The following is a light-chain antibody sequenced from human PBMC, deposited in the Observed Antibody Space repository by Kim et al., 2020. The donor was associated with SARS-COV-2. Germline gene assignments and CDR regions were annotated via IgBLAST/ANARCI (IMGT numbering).Light chain of an antibody. CDR2: GIN. CDR3: NSRDDV. CDR1: SLRSYY. J-gene: IGLJ1*01. V-gene: IGLV3-19*01. Sequence: SSELTQDPAVSVALGQTVRITCQGDSLRSYYANWYQQKPGQAPVVVIYGINKRPSGIPDRFSGSSSGSTASLTITATQAEDEDDYYCNSRDDVFGTGTKVTVL.